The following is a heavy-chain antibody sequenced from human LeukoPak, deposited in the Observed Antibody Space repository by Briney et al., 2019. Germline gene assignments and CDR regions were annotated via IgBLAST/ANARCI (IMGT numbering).Heavy chain of an antibody. J-gene: IGHJ4*02. CDR3: TGERAGTIVDY. D-gene: IGHD1-7*01. V-gene: IGHV4-39*07. CDR2: VYHSGGT. CDR1: GGSLSSTHYY. Sequence: PSETLSLTCTVSGGSLSSTHYYWGWIRQSPEKGLEWIGSVYHSGGTYFNPSLKSRVTISIDTSRNQFSLRLISVTAADTAVYFCTGERAGTIVDYWGQGTLVTVSS.